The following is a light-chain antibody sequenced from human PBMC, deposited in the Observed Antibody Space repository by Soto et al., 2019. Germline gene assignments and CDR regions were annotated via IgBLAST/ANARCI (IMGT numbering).Light chain of an antibody. Sequence: QSVLTQPRSVSGSPGQSVTISCTGTSSDVGAYKSVTWYQQYPGKVPKLIIHDVDERPSGVPDRFSGSKSGNTAFLTISGLQAEDEADYYCCSYAGRYSFAFGGGTKLTVL. V-gene: IGLV2-11*01. CDR2: DVD. CDR1: SSDVGAYKS. J-gene: IGLJ2*01. CDR3: CSYAGRYSFA.